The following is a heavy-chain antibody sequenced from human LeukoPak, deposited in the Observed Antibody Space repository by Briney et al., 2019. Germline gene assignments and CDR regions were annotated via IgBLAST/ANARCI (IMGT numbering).Heavy chain of an antibody. CDR2: ITGSGGST. Sequence: GGSLRLSCAASGFTFSNYAMSWVRQAPGKGLEWVSSITGSGGSTYYADSVKGRFTISRDNSKNTLYLQMSSLRAEDTAVYYCAKDKGDFWSGHHYWGQGTLVTVSA. D-gene: IGHD3-3*01. J-gene: IGHJ4*02. CDR1: GFTFSNYA. CDR3: AKDKGDFWSGHHY. V-gene: IGHV3-23*01.